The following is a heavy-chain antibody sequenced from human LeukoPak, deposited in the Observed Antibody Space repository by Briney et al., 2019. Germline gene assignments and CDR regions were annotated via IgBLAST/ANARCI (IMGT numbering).Heavy chain of an antibody. D-gene: IGHD3-3*01. J-gene: IGHJ4*02. V-gene: IGHV1-18*01. CDR3: ARDIPLDYDFWSGYPYQLFDY. Sequence: ASVKVSCKASGYTFTSYGISWVRQAPGQGLEWMGWISAYNGNTNYAQKLQGRATMTTDTSTSTAYMELRSLRSDDTAVYYCARDIPLDYDFWSGYPYQLFDYWGQGTLVTVSS. CDR1: GYTFTSYG. CDR2: ISAYNGNT.